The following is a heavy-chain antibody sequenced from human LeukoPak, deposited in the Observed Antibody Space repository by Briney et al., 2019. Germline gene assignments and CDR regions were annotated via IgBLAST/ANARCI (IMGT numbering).Heavy chain of an antibody. CDR1: GSSISSGGEY. V-gene: IGHV4-31*03. Sequence: PSGTLSLTCTVSGSSISSGGEYWSWLRHLPGNGLEWIGYVYYSGSTYYNPSLESRITMSVDTTENQFSLKLTSVTAADTAVYYCAREKTAYYYDRSGFPEGAFDVWGQGTMVTVSS. CDR3: AREKTAYYYDRSGFPEGAFDV. J-gene: IGHJ3*01. CDR2: VYYSGST. D-gene: IGHD3-22*01.